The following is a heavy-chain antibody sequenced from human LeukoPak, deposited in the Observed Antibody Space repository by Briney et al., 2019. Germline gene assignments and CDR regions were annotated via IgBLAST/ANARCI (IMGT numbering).Heavy chain of an antibody. Sequence: SETLSLTCTVSGGSISSGYYYWGWIRQPPGKGLEWIGSIYYSGSTYYNPSLKSRVTISVDTSKNQFSLKLSSVTAADTAVYYCARPNYNHWFDPWGQGTLVTVSS. CDR1: GGSISSGYYY. D-gene: IGHD3-10*01. CDR3: ARPNYNHWFDP. J-gene: IGHJ5*02. V-gene: IGHV4-39*01. CDR2: IYYSGST.